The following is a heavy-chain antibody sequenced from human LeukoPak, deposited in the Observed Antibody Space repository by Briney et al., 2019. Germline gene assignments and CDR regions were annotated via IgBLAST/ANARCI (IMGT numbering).Heavy chain of an antibody. Sequence: GASVKVSCKASGYTFAGYYMHWVLQAPGQGLEWMGWINPNSGGTNYAQKFQGRVTMTRDTSISTAYMELSRLRSDDTAVYYCARDLLVAATLDYWGQGTLVTVSS. J-gene: IGHJ4*02. CDR1: GYTFAGYY. CDR3: ARDLLVAATLDY. CDR2: INPNSGGT. V-gene: IGHV1-2*02. D-gene: IGHD2-15*01.